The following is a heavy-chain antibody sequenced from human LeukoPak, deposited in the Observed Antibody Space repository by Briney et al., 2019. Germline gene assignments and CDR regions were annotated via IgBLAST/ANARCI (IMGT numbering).Heavy chain of an antibody. Sequence: GASVKVSCKASGYTFTGYYMHWVRQAPGQGLEWMGRINPNSGGTNYAQKFQGRVTMTRDTSTSTVYMELSSLRSEDTAVYYCARVPLGGYSYPFDYWGQGTLVTVSS. CDR3: ARVPLGGYSYPFDY. J-gene: IGHJ4*02. CDR2: INPNSGGT. D-gene: IGHD5-18*01. V-gene: IGHV1-2*06. CDR1: GYTFTGYY.